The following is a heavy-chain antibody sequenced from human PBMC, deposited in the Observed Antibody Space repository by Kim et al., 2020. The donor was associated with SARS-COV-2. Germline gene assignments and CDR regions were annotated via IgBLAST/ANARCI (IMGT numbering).Heavy chain of an antibody. V-gene: IGHV3-23*03. CDR1: GFTFSSYA. Sequence: GGSLRLSCAASGFTFSSYAMSWVRQAPGKGLEWVSVIYSGGSSAYYADSVKGRFTISRDNSKNTLYLQMNSLRAEDTAVYYCAKDVGPEPLYYFDYWGQGTLVTVSS. CDR2: IYSGGSSA. D-gene: IGHD2-15*01. J-gene: IGHJ4*02. CDR3: AKDVGPEPLYYFDY.